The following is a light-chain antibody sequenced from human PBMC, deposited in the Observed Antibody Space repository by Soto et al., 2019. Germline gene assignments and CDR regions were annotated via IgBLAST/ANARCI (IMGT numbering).Light chain of an antibody. CDR1: SSDVGGYNY. Sequence: QSALTQPPSASGPPGQSFTISCTGTSSDVGGYNYVSWYQQHPGKAPKLMIYEVSKLPSGVPDRFSGSKSGNTASLTVSGLQDEDEDDYYCSASVVSKTYVFGTGTKLTVL. V-gene: IGLV2-8*01. J-gene: IGLJ1*01. CDR3: SASVVSKTYV. CDR2: EVS.